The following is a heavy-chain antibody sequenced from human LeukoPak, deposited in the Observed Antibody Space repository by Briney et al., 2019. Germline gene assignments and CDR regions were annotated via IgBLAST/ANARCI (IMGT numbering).Heavy chain of an antibody. Sequence: GGSLRLSCAASGFTFSTYSMNWVRQAPGKGLEWVSAISSASTYIHYADSVKGRFIISRDNAKNSLYLQMNSLRAEDTAVYYCARDLVGAPKAFDYWGQGTLVTVSS. CDR3: ARDLVGAPKAFDY. CDR2: ISSASTYI. J-gene: IGHJ4*02. D-gene: IGHD1-26*01. CDR1: GFTFSTYS. V-gene: IGHV3-21*01.